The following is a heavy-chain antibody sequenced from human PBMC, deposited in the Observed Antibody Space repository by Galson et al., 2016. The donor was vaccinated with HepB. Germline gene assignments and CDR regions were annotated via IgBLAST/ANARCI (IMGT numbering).Heavy chain of an antibody. CDR1: GFTFSSYG. D-gene: IGHD6-19*01. CDR2: ISSSGVYI. V-gene: IGHV3-21*01. J-gene: IGHJ3*02. Sequence: SLRLSCAASGFTFSSYGMNWVRQAPGKGLEWVSSISSSGVYILYADSLKGRFTISRDNAKNSLYLQMNSLRAEDTAAYYCARDTGKMAGTTDGGCALDSWGRGRMVTASS. CDR3: ARDTGKMAGTTDGGCALDS.